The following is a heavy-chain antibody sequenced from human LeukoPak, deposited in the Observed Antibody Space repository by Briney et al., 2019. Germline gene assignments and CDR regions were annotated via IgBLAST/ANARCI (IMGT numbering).Heavy chain of an antibody. Sequence: ASVKVSRKASGGTFSSYAISWVRQAPGQGLEWMGGIIPIFGTANYAQKFQGRVTITADESTSTAYMELSSLRSEDTAVYYCARESPPGRGDFWSGYFDYWGQGTLVTVSS. J-gene: IGHJ4*02. CDR2: IIPIFGTA. CDR3: ARESPPGRGDFWSGYFDY. D-gene: IGHD3-3*01. V-gene: IGHV1-69*13. CDR1: GGTFSSYA.